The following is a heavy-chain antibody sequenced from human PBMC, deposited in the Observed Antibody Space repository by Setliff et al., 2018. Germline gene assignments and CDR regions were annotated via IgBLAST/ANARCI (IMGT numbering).Heavy chain of an antibody. CDR2: AHQSGTT. J-gene: IGHJ4*02. CDR1: GGSISPYF. CDR3: ARQPTGTYQWTFDS. Sequence: SETLSLTCTVSGGSISPYFWSWIRQAPGKGLEWIGTAHQSGTTFYNPSLKGRVTMSVDTSKSQFSLKLNSVTATDTAVYYCARQPTGTYQWTFDSWGQGTLVTVSS. V-gene: IGHV4-59*08. D-gene: IGHD1-26*01.